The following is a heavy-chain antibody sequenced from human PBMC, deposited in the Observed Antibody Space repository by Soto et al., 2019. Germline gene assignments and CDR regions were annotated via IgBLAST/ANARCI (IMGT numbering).Heavy chain of an antibody. CDR2: IYYSVST. J-gene: IGHJ4*02. CDR1: GGSVSSGSYY. Sequence: QVQLQESGPGLEKPSETLSLTCTVSGGSVSSGSYYWSWIRQPPGKGLEWIGYIYYSVSTNYNPSLNSRVTISVDTSKNQFSLKVSSVPAADTAVYYCASYSSGWYDVIYWGQGTLVTVSS. V-gene: IGHV4-61*01. D-gene: IGHD6-19*01. CDR3: ASYSSGWYDVIY.